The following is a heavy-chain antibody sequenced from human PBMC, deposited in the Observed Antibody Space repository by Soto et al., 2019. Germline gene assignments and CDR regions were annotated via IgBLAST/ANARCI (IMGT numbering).Heavy chain of an antibody. V-gene: IGHV1-3*01. J-gene: IGHJ4*02. Sequence: VQLVQSGAEVKKPGASVRISCTASGISYTTYAIHWVRQAPGQGLEWMGWINAGNGDTRYSQRFQGRVTLTTDTSATITYMDLSSLRSEDTSIYYCARAISGYVTWGQGTLVTVSS. CDR2: INAGNGDT. CDR1: GISYTTYA. CDR3: ARAISGYVT. D-gene: IGHD5-12*01.